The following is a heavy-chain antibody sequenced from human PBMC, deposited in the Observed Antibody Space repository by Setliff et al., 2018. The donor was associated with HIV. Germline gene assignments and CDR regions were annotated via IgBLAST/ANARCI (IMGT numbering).Heavy chain of an antibody. CDR2: IYYSGST. J-gene: IGHJ6*03. CDR1: GGSISSGGYY. V-gene: IGHV4-31*03. D-gene: IGHD2-21*02. Sequence: LSLTCTVSGGSISSGGYYWSWIRQHPGKGLEWIGYIYYSGSTYYNPSLKSRVTISIDTSKNQFSLKLSSVTAADTAVYYCARRDHYYYYMDVWGKGTTVTVSS. CDR3: ARRDHYYYYMDV.